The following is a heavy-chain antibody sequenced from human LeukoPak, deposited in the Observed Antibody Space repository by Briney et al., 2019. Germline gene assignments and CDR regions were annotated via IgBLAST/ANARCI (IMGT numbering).Heavy chain of an antibody. CDR3: ARWSSSGSYFDY. CDR1: GGTFSSYA. V-gene: IGHV1-18*01. Sequence: ASVKVSCKASGGTFSSYAISWVRQAPGQGLEWMGWISAYNGNTNYAQKLQGRVTMTTDTSTSTAYMELRSLRSDDTAVYYCARWSSSGSYFDYWGQGTLVTVSS. CDR2: ISAYNGNT. J-gene: IGHJ4*02. D-gene: IGHD6-19*01.